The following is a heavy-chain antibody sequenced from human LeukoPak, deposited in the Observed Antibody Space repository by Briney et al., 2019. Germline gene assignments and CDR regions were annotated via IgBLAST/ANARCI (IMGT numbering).Heavy chain of an antibody. CDR2: ISSSSSYT. J-gene: IGHJ4*02. D-gene: IGHD2-15*01. CDR3: ARKADYFDY. V-gene: IGHV3-11*03. CDR1: GXTFSDYD. Sequence: PGGSLRLSCAASGXTFSDYDVSWIRQAPGKGLGWISYISSSSSYTNYADSVKGRFTISRDNAKNSLYLQINSLRAEDTAVYYCARKADYFDYWGQGTLVTVSS.